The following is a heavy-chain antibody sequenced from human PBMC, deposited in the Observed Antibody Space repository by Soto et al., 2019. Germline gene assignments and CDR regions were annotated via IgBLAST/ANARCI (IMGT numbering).Heavy chain of an antibody. CDR2: IYPGDSDT. CDR1: GYTFTAYW. V-gene: IGHV5-51*01. D-gene: IGHD6-25*01. J-gene: IGHJ3*02. CDR3: ARGGYSGNSKDPFYI. Sequence: PGESLKISCKGSGYTFTAYWIGWVRQMPGKGLEWMGIIYPGDSDTRYSPSFQGQVTISADKSISTAYLQWSSLKASDTAMFYCARGGYSGNSKDPFYIWGPGXMVTV.